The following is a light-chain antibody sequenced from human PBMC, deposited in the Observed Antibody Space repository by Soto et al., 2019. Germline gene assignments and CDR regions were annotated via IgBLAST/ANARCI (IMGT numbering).Light chain of an antibody. Sequence: EIVLTQSPATLSLSPGERATLSFRASQSVSSYLAWYQHKPGQAPRLLIYGAYPRASVIPGRVSGSVSGTVFTLTISSLQSEDFGVYYCHQYKKWAWTFGRGTTGVIK. CDR1: QSVSSY. V-gene: IGKV3-15*01. CDR2: GAY. J-gene: IGKJ1*01. CDR3: HQYKKWAWT.